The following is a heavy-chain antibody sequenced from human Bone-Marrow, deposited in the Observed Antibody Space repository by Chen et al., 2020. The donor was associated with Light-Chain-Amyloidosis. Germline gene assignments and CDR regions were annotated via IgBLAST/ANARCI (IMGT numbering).Heavy chain of an antibody. V-gene: IGHV4-34*01. CDR3: ARGGEYSSASSHDAFDI. D-gene: IGHD6-6*01. CDR1: GGSFSGYY. CDR2: INHSGST. J-gene: IGHJ3*02. Sequence: QVQLQQWGAGLLKPSETLFLTCAVYGGSFSGYYWSWIRQPPGKGLEWIGEINHSGSTNYNPSLKSRVTISVDTAKNQFSLKLSAVTAADTAGYYCARGGEYSSASSHDAFDIWGQGTMVTVSS.